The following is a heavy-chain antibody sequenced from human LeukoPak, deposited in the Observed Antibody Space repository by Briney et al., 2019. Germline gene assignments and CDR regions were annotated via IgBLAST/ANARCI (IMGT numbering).Heavy chain of an antibody. D-gene: IGHD5-24*01. CDR3: AKDPPTVTPNAFHI. CDR1: VFTFSSYG. Sequence: PAGSVRLSCAASVFTFSSYGMSWVRQAPGKGLEWVSSISGSGGTTYYADSVKGRFTISRDNSKNTLYLQMNSLRADDTAVYSCAKDPPTVTPNAFHIWGQGTMVTVS. CDR2: ISGSGGTT. V-gene: IGHV3-23*01. J-gene: IGHJ3*02.